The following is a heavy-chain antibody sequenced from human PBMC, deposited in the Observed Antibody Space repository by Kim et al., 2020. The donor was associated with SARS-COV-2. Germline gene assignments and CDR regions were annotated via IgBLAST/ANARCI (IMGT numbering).Heavy chain of an antibody. Sequence: SETLSLTCTVSGGSISSSSYYWGWIRQPPGKGLEWIGSIYYSGSTYYNPSLKSRVTISVDTSKNQFSLKLSSVTAADTAVYYCARVMEEGYSSSWFDYWGQGTLVTVSS. CDR2: IYYSGST. D-gene: IGHD6-13*01. CDR1: GGSISSSSYY. V-gene: IGHV4-39*07. CDR3: ARVMEEGYSSSWFDY. J-gene: IGHJ4*02.